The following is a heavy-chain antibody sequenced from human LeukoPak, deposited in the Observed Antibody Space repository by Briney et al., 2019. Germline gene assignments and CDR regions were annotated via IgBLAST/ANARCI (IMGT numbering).Heavy chain of an antibody. V-gene: IGHV3-7*01. Sequence: GGSLRLSCAASGIIITSYWMSWVRQTPGKGLEWVANIKQDGSEKNYVDSVKGRFTIFRDNARNSLYLQMNSLRAEDTAVYYCARLVTRDLTGYLRTDYFDYWGQGTLVTVSS. CDR1: GIIITSYW. J-gene: IGHJ4*02. CDR3: ARLVTRDLTGYLRTDYFDY. CDR2: IKQDGSEK. D-gene: IGHD3-9*01.